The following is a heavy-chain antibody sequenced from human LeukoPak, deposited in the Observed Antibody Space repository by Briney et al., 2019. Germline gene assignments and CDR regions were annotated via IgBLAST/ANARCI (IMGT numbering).Heavy chain of an antibody. V-gene: IGHV4-61*02. Sequence: SQTLSLTCTVAGGSISSGSYFWSWIRQPAGKELEWIGRISTSGRTTYNPSLKSRLTVSVDTSRNQFSLMLGSVTAADTSVYYCARLRYYGSGSYPMTGNWFAPWGQGTLVTVSS. CDR1: GGSISSGSYF. CDR2: ISTSGRT. J-gene: IGHJ5*02. D-gene: IGHD3-10*01. CDR3: ARLRYYGSGSYPMTGNWFAP.